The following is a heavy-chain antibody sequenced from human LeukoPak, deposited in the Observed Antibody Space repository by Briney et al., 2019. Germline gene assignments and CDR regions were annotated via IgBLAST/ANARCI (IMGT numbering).Heavy chain of an antibody. V-gene: IGHV1-8*01. Sequence: ASVKVSCKASGYTFTSYDINWVRQATGQGLEWMGWMNPNSGNTGYAQKFQGRVTITRNTSISTAYMELSSLRSEDTAVYYCAGAIRINCSSTSCQYYFDYWGQGTLVTVSS. CDR2: MNPNSGNT. CDR1: GYTFTSYD. J-gene: IGHJ4*02. CDR3: AGAIRINCSSTSCQYYFDY. D-gene: IGHD2-2*01.